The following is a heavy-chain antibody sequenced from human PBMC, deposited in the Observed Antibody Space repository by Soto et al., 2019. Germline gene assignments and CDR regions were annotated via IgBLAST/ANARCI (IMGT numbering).Heavy chain of an antibody. V-gene: IGHV4-4*07. D-gene: IGHD5-18*01. J-gene: IGHJ2*01. CDR3: ARDYDVNTALDYWYFDL. CDR1: GGSIGNYY. Sequence: QVQLQESGPGLVKPSESLSLTCSVSGGSIGNYYWAWIRQSAGKGLEWIGRIYTSGRTHYNPSLTGRVTMSIDPSKNQFSLRLTAVTAADTAMYYCARDYDVNTALDYWYFDLWGRGTLVTVSS. CDR2: IYTSGRT.